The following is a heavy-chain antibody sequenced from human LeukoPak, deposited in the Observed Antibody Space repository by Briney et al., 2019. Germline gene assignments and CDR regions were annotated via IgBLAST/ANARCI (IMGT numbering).Heavy chain of an antibody. CDR3: ARGRGIASWFDP. CDR2: INHSGST. J-gene: IGHJ5*02. V-gene: IGHV4-34*01. Sequence: SETLSLTCAVYGGSFSGYYWSWIRQPPGKGLEWIGEINHSGSTNYNPSLKSRVTISVDTSKNQFSLKLSSVTAADTAVYYCARGRGIASWFDPWGQGSLATVSS. D-gene: IGHD6-13*01. CDR1: GGSFSGYY.